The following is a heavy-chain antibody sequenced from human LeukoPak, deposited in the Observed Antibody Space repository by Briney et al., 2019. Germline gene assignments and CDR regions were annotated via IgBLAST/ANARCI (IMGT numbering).Heavy chain of an antibody. CDR1: GFTVSSNF. J-gene: IGHJ4*02. D-gene: IGHD6-19*01. CDR2: IYAAGDT. CDR3: ARSGSGWFDY. Sequence: PGGSLRLSCAASGFTVSSNFMSWVRQAPGKGLEWVSVIYAAGDTYYADSVKGRFTISRDNSKNTLYLQMNSLRAEDTAVYYRARSGSGWFDYWGQGTLVTVSS. V-gene: IGHV3-53*01.